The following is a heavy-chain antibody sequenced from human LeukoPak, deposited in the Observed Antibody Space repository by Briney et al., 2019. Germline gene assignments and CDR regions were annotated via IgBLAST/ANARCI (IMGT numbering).Heavy chain of an antibody. J-gene: IGHJ6*03. D-gene: IGHD3-22*01. Sequence: PSETLSLTCFVSGSSISSYYWSWIRQPPGKGLEWIGYIYYRGNTNYNPSLKSRVTISLDTSKNQLSLRLSSVTAADTAVYHCARGIYDRSGFSYYYYHMDVWGKGTTVTVSS. CDR1: GSSISSYY. CDR2: IYYRGNT. CDR3: ARGIYDRSGFSYYYYHMDV. V-gene: IGHV4-59*01.